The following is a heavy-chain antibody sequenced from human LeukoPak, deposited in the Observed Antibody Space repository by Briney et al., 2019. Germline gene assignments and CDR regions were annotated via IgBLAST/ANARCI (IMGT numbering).Heavy chain of an antibody. Sequence: ASVKVSCKASGGTFSSYAISWVRQAPGQGLEWMGWISAYNGNTNYAQKLQGRVTMTTDTSTSTAYMELRSLRSDDTAVYYCARDAGDFDWLFPQPFDYWGQGTLVTVSS. V-gene: IGHV1-18*01. CDR2: ISAYNGNT. J-gene: IGHJ4*02. CDR3: ARDAGDFDWLFPQPFDY. D-gene: IGHD3-9*01. CDR1: GGTFSSYA.